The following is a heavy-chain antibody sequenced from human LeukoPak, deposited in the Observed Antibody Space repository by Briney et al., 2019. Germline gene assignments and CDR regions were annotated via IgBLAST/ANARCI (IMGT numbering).Heavy chain of an antibody. Sequence: PSETLSLTRTVSGYSISSGYYCGWIRQPPGKGLEWIGSIYHSGSTYYNPSLKSRVTISVDTSKNQFSLKLSSVTAADTALYYCARAISRVAGGGTFDYWGQGTLVTVSS. D-gene: IGHD6-19*01. CDR1: GYSISSGYY. CDR3: ARAISRVAGGGTFDY. J-gene: IGHJ4*02. V-gene: IGHV4-38-2*02. CDR2: IYHSGST.